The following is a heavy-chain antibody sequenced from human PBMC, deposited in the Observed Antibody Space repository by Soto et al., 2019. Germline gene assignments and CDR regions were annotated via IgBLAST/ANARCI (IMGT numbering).Heavy chain of an antibody. CDR3: AREEDYDILTGYTSNWFDP. CDR2: IYYSGST. V-gene: IGHV4-31*03. Sequence: PSETLSLTCTVSGGSISSGGYYWSWIRQHPGKGLEWIGYIYYSGSTYYNPSLKSRVTISVDTSKNQFSLKLSSVTAADTAVYYCAREEDYDILTGYTSNWFDPWGQGTLVTVSS. CDR1: GGSISSGGYY. D-gene: IGHD3-9*01. J-gene: IGHJ5*02.